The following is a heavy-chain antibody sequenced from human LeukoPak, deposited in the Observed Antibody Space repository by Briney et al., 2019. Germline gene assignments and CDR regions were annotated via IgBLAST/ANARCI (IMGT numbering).Heavy chain of an antibody. CDR1: GYTFTGYY. CDR3: ARDHSSSCQLLDY. V-gene: IGHV1-46*01. Sequence: ASVKVSCKASGYTFTGYYIHWVRQAPGQGPEWLGIITPSGTFTRYALKFQGRVTMNSDTSTSTVYLEVNTLTSEDTAVYYCARDHSSSCQLLDYWGQGTLVTISS. J-gene: IGHJ4*02. CDR2: ITPSGTFT. D-gene: IGHD6-13*01.